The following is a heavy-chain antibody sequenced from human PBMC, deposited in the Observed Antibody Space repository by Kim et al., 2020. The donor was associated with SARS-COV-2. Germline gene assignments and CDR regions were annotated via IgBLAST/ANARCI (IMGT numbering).Heavy chain of an antibody. J-gene: IGHJ6*02. CDR3: AKDKSFFMSTFGGESGGMDV. Sequence: GRFTISRDKSKNTLYLQMNSLRPEDTAVYFCAKDKSFFMSTFGGESGGMDVWGQGTTVTVSS. D-gene: IGHD3-16*01. V-gene: IGHV3-30*02.